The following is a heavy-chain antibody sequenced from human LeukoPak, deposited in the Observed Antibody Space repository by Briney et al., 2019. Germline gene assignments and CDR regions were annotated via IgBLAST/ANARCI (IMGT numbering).Heavy chain of an antibody. CDR1: GGSFSGYY. Sequence: PSETLSLTCAVYGGSFSGYYWSWIRQPPGKGLEWIGEINHSGSTNYNPSLKSRVTISVDTSKNQFSLKLSSVTAADTAVYYCARKGGYPYYYYYYMDVWGKGTTVTVSS. CDR2: INHSGST. D-gene: IGHD5-18*01. CDR3: ARKGGYPYYYYYYMDV. V-gene: IGHV4-34*01. J-gene: IGHJ6*03.